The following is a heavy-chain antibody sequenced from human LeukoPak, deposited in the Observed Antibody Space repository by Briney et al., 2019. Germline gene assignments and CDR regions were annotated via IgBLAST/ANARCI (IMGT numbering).Heavy chain of an antibody. V-gene: IGHV4-59*01. CDR1: GGSIPSYY. J-gene: IGHJ4*02. D-gene: IGHD4-11*01. Sequence: PSETLSLTCAISGGSIPSYYWSWIRQTPGKGLEWIGYLLYSGSTNYNPSLKSRVTMSIDTSKNQFSLKLRSVTAVDTAVYYCARGAYSNYLSVGYWGQGILVTVSS. CDR3: ARGAYSNYLSVGY. CDR2: LLYSGST.